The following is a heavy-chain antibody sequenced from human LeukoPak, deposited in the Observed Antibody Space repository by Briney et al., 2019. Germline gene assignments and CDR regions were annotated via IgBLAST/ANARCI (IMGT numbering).Heavy chain of an antibody. CDR2: IHSGDSNT. J-gene: IGHJ3*02. CDR1: GYIFSTYW. V-gene: IGHV5-51*01. CDR3: ARHRHDYSNYGHAFDI. D-gene: IGHD4-11*01. Sequence: GESLKISCRSSGYIFSTYWIGWVRQMPGKALDWVGIIHSGDSNTRYSPSFQGHVTISADKSISTAYLQWSSLKASDTAMYYCARHRHDYSNYGHAFDIWGQGTMVTVSS.